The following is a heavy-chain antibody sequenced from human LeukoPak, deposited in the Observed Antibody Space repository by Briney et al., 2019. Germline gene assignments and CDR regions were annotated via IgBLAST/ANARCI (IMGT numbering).Heavy chain of an antibody. CDR1: GFTFSSYG. J-gene: IGHJ4*02. CDR3: ARDRGYSSGRGKDY. Sequence: PGGSLRLSCAASGFTFSSYGMHWVRQAPGKGLEWVAVIWYDGSNKYYADSVKGRFTISRDNSKNTPYLQMNSLRAEDTAVYYCARDRGYSSGRGKDYWGQGTLVTVSS. D-gene: IGHD6-19*01. V-gene: IGHV3-33*01. CDR2: IWYDGSNK.